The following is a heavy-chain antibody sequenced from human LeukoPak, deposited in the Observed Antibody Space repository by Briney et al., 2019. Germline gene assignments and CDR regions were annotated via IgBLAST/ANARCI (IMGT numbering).Heavy chain of an antibody. CDR3: ASMLRYYYDSSGYSYLP. CDR2: IIPIFGTA. Sequence: ASVKVSCKASGGTFSSYAISWVRQAPGQGLEWMGGIIPIFGTAIYAQKFQGRVTITADESTSTAYMELSSLRSEDTAVYYCASMLRYYYDSSGYSYLPWGQGTLVTVSS. V-gene: IGHV1-69*13. D-gene: IGHD3-22*01. J-gene: IGHJ5*02. CDR1: GGTFSSYA.